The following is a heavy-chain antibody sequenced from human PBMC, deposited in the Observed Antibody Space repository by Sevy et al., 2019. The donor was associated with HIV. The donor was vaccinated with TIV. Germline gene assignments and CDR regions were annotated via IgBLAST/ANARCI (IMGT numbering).Heavy chain of an antibody. CDR1: GFTFNYYA. J-gene: IGHJ4*02. CDR3: AKGRSPEGWGGDIDF. V-gene: IGHV3-23*01. D-gene: IGHD2-21*01. CDR2: ISGSGGST. Sequence: GFLRLSCAASGFTFNYYAMNWVRQAPGKGLEWISGISGSGGSTNYADSVKGRFTISRDNSKNTLYLQMNSLRAEDTAMYYCAKGRSPEGWGGDIDFWGQGTLVTVSS.